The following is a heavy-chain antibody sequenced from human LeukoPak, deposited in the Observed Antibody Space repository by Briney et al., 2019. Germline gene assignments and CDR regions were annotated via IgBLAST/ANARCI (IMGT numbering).Heavy chain of an antibody. J-gene: IGHJ4*02. D-gene: IGHD3-9*01. Sequence: SETLSLTCSVSGGSISSSYWGWIRQPPGKGLEWIGSIYHSGSTYYNPSLKSRVTISVDTSKNQFSLKLSSVTAADTAVYYCATQPDYDILTGYSYWGQGTLVTVSS. CDR2: IYHSGST. V-gene: IGHV4-38-2*01. CDR1: GGSISSSY. CDR3: ATQPDYDILTGYSY.